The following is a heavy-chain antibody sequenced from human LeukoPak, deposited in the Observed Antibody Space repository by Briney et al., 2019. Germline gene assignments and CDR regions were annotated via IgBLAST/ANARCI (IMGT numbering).Heavy chain of an antibody. V-gene: IGHV3-9*01. CDR2: ISWNSGSI. CDR1: GFTFDDYA. J-gene: IGHJ3*02. Sequence: GGSLRLSCAASGFTFDDYAMHWVRQAPGKGLEWVSGISWNSGSIGYADSVKGRFTISRDNAKNSLYLQMNSLRAEDTALYYCAKDAIGYYYGSGSFAAFDIWGQGTMVTVSS. D-gene: IGHD3-10*01. CDR3: AKDAIGYYYGSGSFAAFDI.